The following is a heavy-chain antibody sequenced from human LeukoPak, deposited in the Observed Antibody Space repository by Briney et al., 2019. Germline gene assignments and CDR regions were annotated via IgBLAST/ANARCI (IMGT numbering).Heavy chain of an antibody. D-gene: IGHD2-15*01. CDR2: IIPILGIA. CDR3: ARAPGISQAADY. CDR1: GGTFSSYT. Sequence: SVKVSCKASGGTFSSYTISWVRQAPGQGLEWMGRIIPILGIANYAQKFQGRVTITADKSTSTAYMELSSLRSEDTGVYYCARAPGISQAADYWGQGTLVTVSS. J-gene: IGHJ4*02. V-gene: IGHV1-69*02.